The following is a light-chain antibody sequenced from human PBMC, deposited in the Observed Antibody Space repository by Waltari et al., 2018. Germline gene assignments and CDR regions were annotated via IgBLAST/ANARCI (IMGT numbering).Light chain of an antibody. CDR1: SSNIGAGYD. J-gene: IGLJ2*01. Sequence: QSVLTQPPSVSGAPGQRVTISCTGSSSNIGAGYDVHWYQQLPGTAPKLLVYGINNRPSGVPDRFSGSKSGTSASLAITGLQAEDEADYYCQSYDSRLAVVFGGGTKVTVL. CDR3: QSYDSRLAVV. V-gene: IGLV1-40*01. CDR2: GIN.